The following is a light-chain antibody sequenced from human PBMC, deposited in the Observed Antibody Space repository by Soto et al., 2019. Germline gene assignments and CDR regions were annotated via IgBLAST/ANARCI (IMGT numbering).Light chain of an antibody. J-gene: IGLJ1*01. V-gene: IGLV2-14*01. CDR3: SSYSSSSTLFV. CDR2: EVS. CDR1: SSDVGAYKY. Sequence: QSVLTQPASVSGSPGQSITISCTGTSSDVGAYKYVSWYQQHPGKAPKVMIYEVSNRPSGVSNRFSGSKSGNTVSLTISGLQAEDEADYFCSSYSSSSTLFVFGTGTKGTVL.